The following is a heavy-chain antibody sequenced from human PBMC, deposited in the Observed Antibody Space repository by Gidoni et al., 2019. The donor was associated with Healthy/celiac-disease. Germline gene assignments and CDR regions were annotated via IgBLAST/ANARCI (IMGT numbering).Heavy chain of an antibody. CDR1: GFTFSSYA. V-gene: IGHV3-23*01. D-gene: IGHD3-22*01. CDR2: ISGSGGST. J-gene: IGHJ4*02. Sequence: EVQLLESGGGLVQPGGSLRLSCAASGFTFSSYAMSWVRQAPGKGLEWVSAISGSGGSTYYADSVKSQFTISRDNSKNTLYLQMNSLRAEDTAVYYCAKDLRAPYDSSGYYYAADFDYWGQGTLVTVSS. CDR3: AKDLRAPYDSSGYYYAADFDY.